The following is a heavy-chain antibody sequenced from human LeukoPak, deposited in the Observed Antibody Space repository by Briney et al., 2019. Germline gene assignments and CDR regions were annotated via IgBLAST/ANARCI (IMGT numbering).Heavy chain of an antibody. CDR3: ARHRGFGDPSKYFDP. Sequence: GSLRLSCVASGFTVSRNVMSWVRQPPGKGLEWIGSIYYSGSTYYNPSLKSRVTISVDTSKNQFSLKLSSVTAADTAVYYCARHRGFGDPSKYFDPWGQGTLVTVSS. CDR1: GFTVSRNV. J-gene: IGHJ5*02. D-gene: IGHD3-10*01. CDR2: IYYSGST. V-gene: IGHV4-59*05.